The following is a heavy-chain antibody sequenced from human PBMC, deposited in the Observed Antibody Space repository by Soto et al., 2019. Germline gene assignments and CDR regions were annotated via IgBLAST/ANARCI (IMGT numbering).Heavy chain of an antibody. V-gene: IGHV4-31*03. CDR2: IYYSGST. CDR3: ARECWADHAFDI. Sequence: QVQLQESGPGLVKPSQTLSLTCTVSGGSISSGGYYWSWIRQHPGKGLEWIGYIYYSGSTYYNPSLKSRVTISVDTSKNQFSLKLSSVPAADTAVYYCARECWADHAFDILGQGTMVTVSS. D-gene: IGHD6-13*01. J-gene: IGHJ3*02. CDR1: GGSISSGGYY.